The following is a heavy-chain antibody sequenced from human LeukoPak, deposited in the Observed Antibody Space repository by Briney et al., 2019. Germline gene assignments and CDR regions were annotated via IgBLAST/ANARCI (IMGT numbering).Heavy chain of an antibody. Sequence: PGGSLRLSCAASGFTFSSYGMHWVRQAPGKGLEWVAVIWYDGSNKYYADSVKGRFTISRDNSKNTLYLQMNSLRAEDTAVYYCARDPFSSIAAHYYGMDVWGQGTTVTVSS. J-gene: IGHJ6*02. CDR3: ARDPFSSIAAHYYGMDV. V-gene: IGHV3-33*01. CDR2: IWYDGSNK. D-gene: IGHD6-6*01. CDR1: GFTFSSYG.